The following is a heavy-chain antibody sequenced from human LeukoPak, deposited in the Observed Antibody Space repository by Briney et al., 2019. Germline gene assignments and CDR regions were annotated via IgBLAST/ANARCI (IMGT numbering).Heavy chain of an antibody. Sequence: SETLSLTFTVSGGSISSSSYYWGWIRQPPGKGLEWIGSIYYSGSTYYNPSLKSRVTISVDTSKNQFSLKLSSVTAADTAVYYCARHTVDGYNPYYYMDVWGKGTTVTISS. J-gene: IGHJ6*03. D-gene: IGHD5-24*01. CDR3: ARHTVDGYNPYYYMDV. CDR2: IYYSGST. CDR1: GGSISSSSYY. V-gene: IGHV4-39*01.